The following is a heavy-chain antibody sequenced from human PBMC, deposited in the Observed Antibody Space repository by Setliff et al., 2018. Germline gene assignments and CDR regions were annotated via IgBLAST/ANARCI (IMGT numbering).Heavy chain of an antibody. CDR3: ARDGITFGGVIADRGAFDI. J-gene: IGHJ3*02. CDR1: GGSISSGGYS. V-gene: IGHV4-30-2*01. Sequence: PSETLSLTCAVPGGSISSGGYSWSWIRQPPGKGLEWIGYIYHSGSTYYNPSLKSRVTISVDRSKNQFSLKLSSVTAADTAVYYWARDGITFGGVIADRGAFDIWGQGTMVTVSS. CDR2: IYHSGST. D-gene: IGHD3-16*02.